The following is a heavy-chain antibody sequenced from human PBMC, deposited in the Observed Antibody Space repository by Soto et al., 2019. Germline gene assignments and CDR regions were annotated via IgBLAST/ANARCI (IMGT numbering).Heavy chain of an antibody. CDR2: ISYDGSNK. Sequence: QVQLVESGGGVVQPGRSLRLSCAASGFTFSSYAMHWVRQAPGKGLEWVAVISYDGSNKYYADSVKGRFTISRDNSKNTLYLQMNSLRAEDMAVYYCARAKEWELLSHAFDIWGQGTMVTVSS. V-gene: IGHV3-30-3*01. CDR1: GFTFSSYA. J-gene: IGHJ3*02. D-gene: IGHD1-26*01. CDR3: ARAKEWELLSHAFDI.